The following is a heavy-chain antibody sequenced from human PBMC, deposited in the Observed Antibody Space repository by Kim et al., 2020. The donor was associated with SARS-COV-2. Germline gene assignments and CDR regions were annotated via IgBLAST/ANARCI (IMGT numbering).Heavy chain of an antibody. CDR3: ARWSSSWTSFDY. V-gene: IGHV6-1*01. Sequence: DYAVSVKSRITISPDTSKNQFSLQLNSVTPEDTAVYYCARWSSSWTSFDYWGQGTLVTVSS. J-gene: IGHJ4*02. D-gene: IGHD6-13*01.